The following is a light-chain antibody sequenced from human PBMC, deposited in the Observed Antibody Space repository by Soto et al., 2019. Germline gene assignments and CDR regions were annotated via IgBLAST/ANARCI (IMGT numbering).Light chain of an antibody. Sequence: QSALTQPRSVSGSPGQSVTIPCTGTSSDVAAYNYVSWYQQHPGKAPKLLICDVSRRPSGVPDRFSGSKSGNTASLTISGLQAEDEADYYCCSYAGSYTYVVFGGGTKVTVL. CDR2: DVS. CDR1: SSDVAAYNY. J-gene: IGLJ2*01. CDR3: CSYAGSYTYVV. V-gene: IGLV2-11*01.